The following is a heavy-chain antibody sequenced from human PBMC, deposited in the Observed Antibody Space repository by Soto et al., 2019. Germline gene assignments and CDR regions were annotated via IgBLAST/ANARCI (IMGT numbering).Heavy chain of an antibody. J-gene: IGHJ5*02. CDR1: GGSFSGYY. D-gene: IGHD2-2*01. CDR2: INHSGST. Sequence: KTSETLSLTCAVYGGSFSGYYWSWIRQPPGKGLEWIGEINHSGSTNYNPSLKSRVTISVDTSKNQFSLKLSSVTAADTAVYYCASRGIVVVPAAYNWFDPWGQGTLVTVSS. CDR3: ASRGIVVVPAAYNWFDP. V-gene: IGHV4-34*01.